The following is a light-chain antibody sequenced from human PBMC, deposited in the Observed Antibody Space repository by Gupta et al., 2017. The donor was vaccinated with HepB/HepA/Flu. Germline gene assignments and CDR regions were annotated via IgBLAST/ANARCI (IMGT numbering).Light chain of an antibody. CDR1: SSDVGGYNY. CDR3: SSYTSSSTPVV. J-gene: IGLJ2*01. CDR2: DVS. V-gene: IGLV2-14*01. Sequence: QSALTQPASVSGSPGQSITISCTGTSSDVGGYNYVSWYQQHPGKAPKLMIYDVSNRPSGVSNRFSGSSGNTASLTISGLQAEDEADYYCSSYTSSSTPVVFGGGTKLTVL.